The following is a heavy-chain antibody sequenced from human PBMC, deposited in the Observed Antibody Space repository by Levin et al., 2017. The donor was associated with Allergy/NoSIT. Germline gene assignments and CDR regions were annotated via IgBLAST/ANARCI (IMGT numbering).Heavy chain of an antibody. V-gene: IGHV5-51*01. J-gene: IGHJ4*02. CDR1: GYSFTTYW. CDR3: ALGSFVAVPAAIRSGGAADY. CDR2: IYPGDSDT. Sequence: GESLKISCKVSGYSFTTYWIAWVRQMPGKGLEWMGIIYPGDSDTRYSPSFQGQVTISADKSISTVYLQWSSLKASDTAMYYCALGSFVAVPAAIRSGGAADYWGQGTLVTVSS. D-gene: IGHD2-2*02.